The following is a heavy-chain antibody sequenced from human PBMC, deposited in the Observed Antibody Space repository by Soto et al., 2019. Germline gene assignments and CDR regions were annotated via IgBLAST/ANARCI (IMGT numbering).Heavy chain of an antibody. CDR1: GFNFSDYY. Sequence: PGGSLRLSCAASGFNFSDYYMSWIRQAPGKGLEWVSYISSSGSTIYYADSVKGRFTISRDNAKNSRYLQMNSLRAEDTAVYYCPGSHGYYDSTCYSECGGRGTWVPVS. CDR2: ISSSGSTI. J-gene: IGHJ4*02. V-gene: IGHV3-11*01. CDR3: PGSHGYYDSTCYSEC. D-gene: IGHD3-22*01.